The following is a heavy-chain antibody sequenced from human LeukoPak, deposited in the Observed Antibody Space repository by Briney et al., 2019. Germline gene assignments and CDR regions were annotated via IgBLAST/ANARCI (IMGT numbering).Heavy chain of an antibody. CDR2: ISAYNGNT. CDR3: ARAHYNIVATIGQHDYYDSSGYYYVDY. D-gene: IGHD3-22*01. CDR1: GYTFTSYG. Sequence: ASVKVSCKASGYTFTSYGISWVRQAPGQGLEWMGWISAYNGNTNYAQKLQGRVTMTTDTSTSTAYMELRSLRSDDTAVYYCARAHYNIVATIGQHDYYDSSGYYYVDYWGQGTLVTVSS. J-gene: IGHJ4*02. V-gene: IGHV1-18*01.